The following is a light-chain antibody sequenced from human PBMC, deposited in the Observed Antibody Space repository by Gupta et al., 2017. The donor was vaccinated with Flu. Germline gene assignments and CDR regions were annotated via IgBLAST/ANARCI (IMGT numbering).Light chain of an antibody. J-gene: IGKJ2*01. CDR2: AST. V-gene: IGKV1D-16*01. Sequence: PSSLSASVGGRVTFTCRASQDINSWLAWYHPTPRKTPSCPHFASTTLQGGVPSRFRRSGSGTDFPLTIRSLPPEDFGTYFCQQYDADPPTFGQGTKLEIK. CDR1: QDINSW. CDR3: QQYDADPPT.